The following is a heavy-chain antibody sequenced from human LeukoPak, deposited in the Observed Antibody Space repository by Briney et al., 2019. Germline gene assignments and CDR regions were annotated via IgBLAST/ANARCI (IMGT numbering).Heavy chain of an antibody. CDR1: GFTFNTYS. CDR2: ISGRGSYI. V-gene: IGHV3-21*01. Sequence: PGGSLRLSCTASGFTFNTYSMNWVRQAPGKGLEWVASISGRGSYIYYTDSVKGRFTITRDNAKNSLYLQMNSLRADDTAVYYCANHLACGSTSCPSFDDWGQGTLVTVSS. CDR3: ANHLACGSTSCPSFDD. J-gene: IGHJ4*02. D-gene: IGHD2-2*01.